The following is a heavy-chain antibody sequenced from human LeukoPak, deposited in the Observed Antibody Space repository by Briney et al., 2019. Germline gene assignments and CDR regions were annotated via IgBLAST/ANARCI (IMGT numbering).Heavy chain of an antibody. J-gene: IGHJ6*03. D-gene: IGHD3-9*01. CDR2: ISSISSTI. CDR3: ARASYDILTGSLTPYYYYYYMDV. CDR1: GFTFSSYS. Sequence: PGGSLRLSCAASGFTFSSYSMNWVRQAPGKGLEWVSYISSISSTIYYADSVKGRFTISRDNAKNTLYLQMNSLRAEDTAVYYCARASYDILTGSLTPYYYYYYMDVWGKGTTVTISS. V-gene: IGHV3-48*04.